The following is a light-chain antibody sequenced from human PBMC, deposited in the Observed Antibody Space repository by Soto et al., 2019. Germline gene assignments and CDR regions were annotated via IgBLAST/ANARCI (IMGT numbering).Light chain of an antibody. Sequence: EIVLTQSPATLSLSPGERATLSCRASQSVSSYLAWYQQKPGQAPRLLIYDASNRATRIPARFSGSGSGTDFTLTISGLEPEDFAVYYCQQRSSWPLTFGGGTKVELK. V-gene: IGKV3-11*01. CDR1: QSVSSY. J-gene: IGKJ4*01. CDR3: QQRSSWPLT. CDR2: DAS.